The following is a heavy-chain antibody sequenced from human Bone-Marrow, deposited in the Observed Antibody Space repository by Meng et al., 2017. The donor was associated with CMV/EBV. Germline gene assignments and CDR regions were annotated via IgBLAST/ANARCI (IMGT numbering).Heavy chain of an antibody. J-gene: IGHJ6*02. V-gene: IGHV4-34*01. CDR2: INHSGST. D-gene: IGHD3-3*01. Sequence: SETLSLTCAVYGGSFSGYYWSWIRQPPGKGLEWIGEINHSGSTNYNPSLKSRVTISVDTSKNQFSLKLSSVTAADTAVYYCARGLITIFGVLLNYGMDVWGQGTTVTASS. CDR1: GGSFSGYY. CDR3: ARGLITIFGVLLNYGMDV.